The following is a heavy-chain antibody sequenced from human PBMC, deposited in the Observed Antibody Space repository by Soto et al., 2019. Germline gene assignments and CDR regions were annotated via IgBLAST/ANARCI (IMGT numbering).Heavy chain of an antibody. CDR3: ARGLLLWFGELSRRGGYYYYMDV. CDR1: GGSFSGYQ. Sequence: QVQLQQWGAGLLKPSETLSLTCAVYGGSFSGYQWNWIRQTPGKGLEWIGGINDSGDINYNPSLKSRVTILVDSPKKQISLRLSSVTAADTAVYYCARGLLLWFGELSRRGGYYYYMDVWGKGTTVTVSS. J-gene: IGHJ6*03. V-gene: IGHV4-34*01. D-gene: IGHD3-10*01. CDR2: INDSGDI.